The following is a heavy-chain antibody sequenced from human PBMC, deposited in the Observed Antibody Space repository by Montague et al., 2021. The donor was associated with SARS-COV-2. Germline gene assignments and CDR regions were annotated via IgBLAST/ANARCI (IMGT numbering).Heavy chain of an antibody. CDR2: ISGYGGNT. Sequence: SVKVSCKASGYNFSNYGLSWVRQAPGQGLEWMGWISGYGGNTNYAQNLQGRLTMTTDASTSTAYMELRSLTSDDTAVYYCAREGRVYDVLTGYSEFRDAFDIWGQGTIITVSS. CDR1: GYNFSNYG. J-gene: IGHJ3*02. D-gene: IGHD3-9*01. CDR3: AREGRVYDVLTGYSEFRDAFDI. V-gene: IGHV1-18*01.